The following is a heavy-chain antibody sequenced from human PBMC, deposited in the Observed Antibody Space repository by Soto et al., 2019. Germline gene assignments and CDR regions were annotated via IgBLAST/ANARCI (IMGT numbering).Heavy chain of an antibody. CDR2: ISAYNGNT. CDR1: GYTFTSYG. CDR3: ARDPSRETYYDILTGRPGAFDI. Sequence: QVQLVQSGAEVKKPGASVKVSCKASGYTFTSYGISWVRQAPGQGLEWMGWISAYNGNTNYAQKLQGRVTMTTDTSTSTAYMELRSLRTDDTAVYYCARDPSRETYYDILTGRPGAFDIWGQGTMVTVSS. J-gene: IGHJ3*02. V-gene: IGHV1-18*01. D-gene: IGHD3-9*01.